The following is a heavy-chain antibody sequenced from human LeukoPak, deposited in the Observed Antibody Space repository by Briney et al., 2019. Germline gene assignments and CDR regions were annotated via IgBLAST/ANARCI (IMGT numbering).Heavy chain of an antibody. CDR1: GDSISSYY. V-gene: IGHV4-59*08. D-gene: IGHD5-24*01. J-gene: IGHJ3*02. CDR2: MYYSGST. CDR3: ARRIRRDGYNWDAFDI. Sequence: SETLSLTCTVSGDSISSYYWSWIRQPPGKGLEWIGYMYYSGSTNYNPSLKSRVTVSVDTSKNQFSLKLSSVTAADTAVYYCARRIRRDGYNWDAFDIWGQGTMATVSS.